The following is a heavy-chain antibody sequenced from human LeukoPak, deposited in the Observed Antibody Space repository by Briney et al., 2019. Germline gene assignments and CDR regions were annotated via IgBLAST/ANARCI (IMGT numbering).Heavy chain of an antibody. CDR2: ISSSSYI. CDR1: GFTFSSYS. J-gene: IGHJ4*02. Sequence: PGGSLRLSCAASGFTFSSYSMNWVRQAPGKGLEWVSSISSSSYIYYADSVKGRFTISRDNAKNSLYLQMNSLRAEDTAVYYCAREEITMVRGVRTNSFDYWGQGTLVTVSS. D-gene: IGHD3-10*01. CDR3: AREEITMVRGVRTNSFDY. V-gene: IGHV3-21*01.